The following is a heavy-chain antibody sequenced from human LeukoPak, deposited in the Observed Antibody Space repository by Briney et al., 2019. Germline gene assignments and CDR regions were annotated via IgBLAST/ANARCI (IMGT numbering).Heavy chain of an antibody. V-gene: IGHV3-74*01. Sequence: GGSLRLSCAASGFTFSSYWMHWVRQAPGKGLVWVSRINSDGSRTSYADCVKGRFTISGGNAKNTLYLQLTSLRAEDTAVYYCARAPPTKSSSSHDYWGQGTLVTVSS. D-gene: IGHD6-6*01. CDR2: INSDGSRT. CDR3: ARAPPTKSSSSHDY. CDR1: GFTFSSYW. J-gene: IGHJ4*02.